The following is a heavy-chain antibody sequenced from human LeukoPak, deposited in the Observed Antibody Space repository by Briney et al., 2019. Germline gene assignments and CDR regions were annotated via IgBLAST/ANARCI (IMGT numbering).Heavy chain of an antibody. D-gene: IGHD3-22*01. CDR3: ARVQPHYYDSSGYPPDY. V-gene: IGHV3-11*01. CDR1: GFTFSNYY. J-gene: IGHJ4*02. Sequence: TGGSLRLSCAASGFTFSNYYMSWIRQAPGKGLEWVSYISSSGSTTYYADSVKGRFTISRDNAKNSLYLQMNSLRTADTAVYYCARVQPHYYDSSGYPPDYWGQGTLVTVSS. CDR2: ISSSGSTT.